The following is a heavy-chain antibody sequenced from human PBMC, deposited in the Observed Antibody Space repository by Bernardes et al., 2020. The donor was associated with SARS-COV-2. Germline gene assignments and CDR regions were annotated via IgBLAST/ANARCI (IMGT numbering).Heavy chain of an antibody. Sequence: ASLKVSCKASGYTFTAYYMHWVRQAPGQGLEWMGRINPKTGGTNYAQKLQGRVTMTRDTSISTAYMDLSGLRSDDTALYYCARVQLLPNDVFDIWGQGTVVTVSP. V-gene: IGHV1-2*06. CDR3: ARVQLLPNDVFDI. J-gene: IGHJ3*02. CDR1: GYTFTAYY. D-gene: IGHD2-2*01. CDR2: INPKTGGT.